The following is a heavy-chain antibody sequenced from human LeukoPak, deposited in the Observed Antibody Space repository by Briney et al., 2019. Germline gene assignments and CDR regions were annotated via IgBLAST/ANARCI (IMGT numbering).Heavy chain of an antibody. J-gene: IGHJ3*02. CDR2: ISASGNAI. V-gene: IGHV3-11*01. CDR1: RFIFSDYY. CDR3: ARGGGGNSRDVSDI. Sequence: GGSLRLSCAASRFIFSDYYMSWIRQAPGKGLEWVSYISASGNAIYYTNSVKGRFIISRDNAKNSLSLQMNSLRVDDTAIYYCARGGGGNSRDVSDIWGQGTMVTVAS. D-gene: IGHD4-23*01.